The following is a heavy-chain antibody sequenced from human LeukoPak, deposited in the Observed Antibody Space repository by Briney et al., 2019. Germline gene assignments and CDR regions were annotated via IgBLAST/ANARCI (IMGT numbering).Heavy chain of an antibody. Sequence: ASVKVSCKASGYTFTSYGISWVRQAPGQGLEWMGWISAYNGNTNYAQKLQGRDTMTTDTSTSTAYMELRSLRSDDAAVYYCARSRGSGSRGLPDYWGQGTLVTVSS. D-gene: IGHD1-26*01. CDR3: ARSRGSGSRGLPDY. V-gene: IGHV1-18*01. CDR1: GYTFTSYG. J-gene: IGHJ4*02. CDR2: ISAYNGNT.